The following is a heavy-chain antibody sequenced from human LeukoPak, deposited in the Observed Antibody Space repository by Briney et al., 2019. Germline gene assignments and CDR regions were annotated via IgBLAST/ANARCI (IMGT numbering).Heavy chain of an antibody. J-gene: IGHJ6*03. V-gene: IGHV4-38-2*01. D-gene: IGHD2-2*01. Sequence: PSETLSLTCAVSGYSISSGYYWGWIRQPPGKGLEWIGSIYHSGSTYYNPSLKSRATISVDTSKNQFSLKLSSVTAADTAVYYCARRSVVPANYYYYYMDVWGKGTTVTVSS. CDR1: GYSISSGYY. CDR2: IYHSGST. CDR3: ARRSVVPANYYYYYMDV.